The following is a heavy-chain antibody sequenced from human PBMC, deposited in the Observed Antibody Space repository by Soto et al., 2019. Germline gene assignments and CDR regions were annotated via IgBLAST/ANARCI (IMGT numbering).Heavy chain of an antibody. D-gene: IGHD3-16*02. J-gene: IGHJ4*02. CDR2: INHSGST. CDR1: GGSFSGYY. V-gene: IGHV4-34*01. Sequence: PSETLSLTCAVYGGSFSGYYWSWIRQPPGKGLEWIGEINHSGSTNYNPSLKSRVTISVDTSKNQFSLKLSSVTAADTAVYYCARVERATIWGSYRPYYFDYWGQGTLVTVSS. CDR3: ARVERATIWGSYRPYYFDY.